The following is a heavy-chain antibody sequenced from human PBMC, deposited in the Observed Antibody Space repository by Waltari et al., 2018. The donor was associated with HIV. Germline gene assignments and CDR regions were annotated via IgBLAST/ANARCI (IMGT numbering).Heavy chain of an antibody. CDR2: TDHSGST. CDR3: ASHYCYGGPCFWHVDL. CDR1: GGSFSGY. V-gene: IGHV4-34*01. D-gene: IGHD2-15*01. Sequence: QVQLQQWGAGLLKPSETLSLTCGVSGGSFSGYWSWIRQPPGKGLGWIGETDHSGSTIYNPSLKSRDAISVDTSKKQFSLKLTSVTAADTALYYCASHYCYGGPCFWHVDLWGRGTLVAVSS. J-gene: IGHJ2*01.